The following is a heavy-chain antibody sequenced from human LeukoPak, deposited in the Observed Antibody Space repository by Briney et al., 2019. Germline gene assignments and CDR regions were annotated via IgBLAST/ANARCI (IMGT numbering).Heavy chain of an antibody. CDR2: IYSSGST. D-gene: IGHD3-10*01. CDR1: GGSISSYY. Sequence: SETLSLTCTVSGGSISSYYWSWIRQPAGKGLEWIGRIYSSGSTNYNPSLKSRVTMSVDTSKNQFSLKLSSVTAADTAVYYCARDMAYGSGSYYFDYWGQGTLVTVSS. J-gene: IGHJ4*02. CDR3: ARDMAYGSGSYYFDY. V-gene: IGHV4-4*07.